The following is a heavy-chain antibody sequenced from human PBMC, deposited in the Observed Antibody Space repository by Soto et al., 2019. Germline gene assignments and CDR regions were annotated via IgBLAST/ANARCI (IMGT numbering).Heavy chain of an antibody. CDR2: ISGSGLTI. Sequence: EVQLVESGGGLVQPGGSLRLSCAASGFIFSNYEMNWVRQAPGKGLEWVSYISGSGLTIYYADSVNGRFTICKNNAKNSLYLKMNSLRDEDTAVYYCARDPEQGPRNWDDYYSYGMHVLSQGTTVIV. CDR3: ARDPEQGPRNWDDYYSYGMHV. J-gene: IGHJ6*02. CDR1: GFIFSNYE. V-gene: IGHV3-48*03. D-gene: IGHD1-1*01.